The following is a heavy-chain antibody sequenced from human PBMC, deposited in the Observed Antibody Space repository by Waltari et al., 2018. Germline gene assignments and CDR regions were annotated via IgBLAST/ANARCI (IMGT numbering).Heavy chain of an antibody. V-gene: IGHV3-49*04. CDR3: TRHLLAPYDFWSPSDD. CDR1: GFTFGDYA. J-gene: IGHJ4*02. CDR2: IISKAYGGTT. D-gene: IGHD3-3*01. Sequence: EVQLVESGGGLVQPGRSLRLSCTASGFTFGDYAMSWVRQAPGKGLELVGFIISKAYGGTTEYAASVKGRFTISRDDSKSIAYLQMNSLKTEDTAVYYCTRHLLAPYDFWSPSDDWGQGTLVTVSS.